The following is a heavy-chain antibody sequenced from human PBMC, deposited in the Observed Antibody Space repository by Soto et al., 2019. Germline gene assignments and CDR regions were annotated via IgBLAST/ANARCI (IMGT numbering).Heavy chain of an antibody. CDR1: GYTFTSYA. D-gene: IGHD3-10*01. CDR3: ARGKSEYYYGSGSPFDY. V-gene: IGHV1-3*01. Sequence: ASVKVSCKASGYTFTSYAMHWVRQAPGQRLEWMGWINAGNGNTKYSQKFQGRVTITRDTSASTAYMELNSLRSEDTAVYYCARGKSEYYYGSGSPFDYWGQGTLVTVPS. CDR2: INAGNGNT. J-gene: IGHJ4*02.